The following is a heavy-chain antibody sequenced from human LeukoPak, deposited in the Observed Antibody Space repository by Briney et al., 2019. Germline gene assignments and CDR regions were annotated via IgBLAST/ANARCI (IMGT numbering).Heavy chain of an antibody. J-gene: IGHJ4*02. V-gene: IGHV3-23*01. D-gene: IGHD3-10*01. Sequence: GGSLRLSCAASGFTFSNHGMNWVRQAPGKGLEWVSGISPSGDITYYADSGKGRFIISRENSKNTLHLEVISLTAEDTAVYYCAKDDAWIRFGEWSQGTLVTVSS. CDR3: AKDDAWIRFGE. CDR2: ISPSGDIT. CDR1: GFTFSNHG.